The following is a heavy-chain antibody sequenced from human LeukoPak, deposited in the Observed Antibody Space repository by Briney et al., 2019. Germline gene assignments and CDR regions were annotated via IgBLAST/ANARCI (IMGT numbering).Heavy chain of an antibody. CDR2: IDQDGSEK. V-gene: IGHV3-7*01. D-gene: IGHD5-18*01. CDR3: ARDRGYFY. J-gene: IGHJ4*02. Sequence: GLEWVANIDQDGSEKYYVDSVKGRFTISRDNAKNSLYLQMNSLRAEDTAVYYCARDRGYFYWGQGTLVTVSS.